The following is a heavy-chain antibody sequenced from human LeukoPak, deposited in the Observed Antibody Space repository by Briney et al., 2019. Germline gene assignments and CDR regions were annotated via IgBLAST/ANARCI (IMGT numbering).Heavy chain of an antibody. J-gene: IGHJ4*02. CDR1: GYSFTSYW. CDR2: IYPGDSDT. Sequence: GESLKISCKGSGYSFTSYWIGWVRQMPGKGLEWMGIIYPGDSDTRYSPSFQGQVTISADKSISTAYLQWSSLKASDTAMYYCARELDSSSSGAYYFDYWGQGTLVTVSS. V-gene: IGHV5-51*01. CDR3: ARELDSSSSGAYYFDY. D-gene: IGHD6-6*01.